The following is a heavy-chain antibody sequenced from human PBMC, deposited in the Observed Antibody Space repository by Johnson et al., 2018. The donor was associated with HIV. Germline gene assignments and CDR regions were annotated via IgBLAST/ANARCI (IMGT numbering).Heavy chain of an antibody. J-gene: IGHJ3*02. D-gene: IGHD1-26*01. CDR1: GFTVSSNY. Sequence: VQLVESGGGLIQPGGSLRLSCAASGFTVSSNYMGWVRQAPGKGLEWVSVLYSGASTYYTDSVKGRVTIPRDNSKNTLSLQMNSLRAEDTAVYYCATDPVGATWAFDIWGQGTMVTVSS. V-gene: IGHV3-66*03. CDR3: ATDPVGATWAFDI. CDR2: LYSGAST.